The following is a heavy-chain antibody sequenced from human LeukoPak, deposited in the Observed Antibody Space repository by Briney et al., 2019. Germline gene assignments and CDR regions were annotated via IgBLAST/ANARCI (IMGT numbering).Heavy chain of an antibody. CDR1: GYTFTGYY. Sequence: ASVKVSCKASGYTFTGYYMHWVRQAPGQGLEWVGWINPNSGGTNYAQKFQGRVTMTRDTSISTAYMELSRPRSDDTAVYYCARPAFYDFWSPPDYWGQGTLVTVSS. CDR3: ARPAFYDFWSPPDY. J-gene: IGHJ4*02. CDR2: INPNSGGT. V-gene: IGHV1-2*02. D-gene: IGHD3-3*01.